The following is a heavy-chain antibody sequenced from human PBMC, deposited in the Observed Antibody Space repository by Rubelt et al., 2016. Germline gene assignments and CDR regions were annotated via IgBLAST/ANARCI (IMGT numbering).Heavy chain of an antibody. V-gene: IGHV1-18*01. CDR2: ISAYNGNT. D-gene: IGHD6-19*01. CDR1: GYTFTSYG. J-gene: IGHJ4*02. CDR3: ARNKIGSGWYDY. Sequence: QVQLVQSVPEVKKPGASVKVSCRASGYTFTSYGISWVRQAPGQGLEWMGWISAYNGNTNYAQKFQGRVTMTTDTSTSTVDMELRSLRSDDTAVYYCARNKIGSGWYDYWGQGTLVTVSS.